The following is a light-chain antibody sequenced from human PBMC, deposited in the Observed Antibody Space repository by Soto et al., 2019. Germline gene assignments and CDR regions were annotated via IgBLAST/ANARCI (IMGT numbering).Light chain of an antibody. CDR2: GAS. Sequence: IVMTQSPATLSVSPGERATLSCRASQSVRSNLAWYQQEPGQAPRLLIYGASTRATGIPARFSGSGSGTEFTLTISSLQSEDFGVYYCQQYNNWPPWSSGQGTKVDSK. J-gene: IGKJ1*01. CDR3: QQYNNWPPWS. V-gene: IGKV3-15*01. CDR1: QSVRSN.